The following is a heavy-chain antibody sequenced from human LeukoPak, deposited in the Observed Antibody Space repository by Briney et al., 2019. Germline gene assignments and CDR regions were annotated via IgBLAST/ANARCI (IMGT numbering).Heavy chain of an antibody. D-gene: IGHD3-10*01. CDR1: GGTFSSYA. CDR3: ASVTMVRGVILYFDY. V-gene: IGHV1-69*05. J-gene: IGHJ4*02. Sequence: SVKVSCKASGGTFSSYAISWVRQAPGQGLEWMGGIIPIFGTANYAQKFQGRVTITTDESTSTAYKELSSLRSEDTAVYYCASVTMVRGVILYFDYWGQGTLVTVSS. CDR2: IIPIFGTA.